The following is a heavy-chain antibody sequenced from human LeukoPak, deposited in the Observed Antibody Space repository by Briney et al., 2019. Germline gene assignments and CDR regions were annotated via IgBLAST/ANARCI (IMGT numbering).Heavy chain of an antibody. J-gene: IGHJ5*02. V-gene: IGHV3-33*01. D-gene: IGHD6-13*01. Sequence: GGSLRLSCAASGFIFSSHGMHWVRQAPGKGLERGAIIWYDGSKKYYVDSVKGRFTISRDNSKNTLYLEMNSLRAEDTAVYYCARARDDCSSYLPPWFDPRGQGTLVTVSS. CDR1: GFIFSSHG. CDR2: IWYDGSKK. CDR3: ARARDDCSSYLPPWFDP.